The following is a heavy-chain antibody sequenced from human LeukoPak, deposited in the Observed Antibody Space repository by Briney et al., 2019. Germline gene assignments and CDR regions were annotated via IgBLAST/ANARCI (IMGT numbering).Heavy chain of an antibody. V-gene: IGHV3-30*18. CDR2: ISYDGSNK. D-gene: IGHD2-2*02. Sequence: PGRSLRLSSAASGFTFSSYGMHWVRQAPGKGLEWVAVISYDGSNKYYADSVKGRFTISRDNSKNTLYLQMNSLRAEDTAVYYCAKVSLYPLDAFDIWGQGTMVTVSS. CDR1: GFTFSSYG. CDR3: AKVSLYPLDAFDI. J-gene: IGHJ3*02.